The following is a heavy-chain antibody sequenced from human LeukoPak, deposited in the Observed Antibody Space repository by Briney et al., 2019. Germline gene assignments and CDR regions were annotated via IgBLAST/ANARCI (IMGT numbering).Heavy chain of an antibody. CDR2: ISSSGDSI. J-gene: IGHJ4*02. CDR3: VRDSRTGNPARFDY. CDR1: GFTFSSFE. V-gene: IGHV3-48*03. D-gene: IGHD7-27*01. Sequence: GGSLRLSCAASGFTFSSFEMNWVRQAPGKGLEWISYISSSGDSIYYADSVKGRFTIPRNNTDNSLYLQMSSLRAGDTAVYYCVRDSRTGNPARFDYWGQGSLVTVSS.